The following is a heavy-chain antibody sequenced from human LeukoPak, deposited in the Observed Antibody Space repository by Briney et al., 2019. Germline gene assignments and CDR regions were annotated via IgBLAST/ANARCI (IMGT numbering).Heavy chain of an antibody. CDR1: GFTFSSYA. D-gene: IGHD1-20*01. V-gene: IGHV3-73*01. CDR2: IRSKANSYAT. J-gene: IGHJ4*02. CDR3: TSWIGQITGTPPFDY. Sequence: GGSLRLPCAASGFTFSSYAMHWVRQAPGKGLEWVGRIRSKANSYATAYAASVKGRFTISRDDSKNTAYLQMNSLKTEDTAVYYCTSWIGQITGTPPFDYWGQGTLVTVSS.